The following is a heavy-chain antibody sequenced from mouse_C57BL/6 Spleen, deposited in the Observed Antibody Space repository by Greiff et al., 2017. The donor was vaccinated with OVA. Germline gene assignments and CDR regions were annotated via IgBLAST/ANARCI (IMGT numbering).Heavy chain of an antibody. CDR1: GYTFTSYW. Sequence: KESCKASGYTFTSYWMHWVKQRPGQGLEWIGEIDPSDSYTNYNQKFKGKSTLTVDKSSSTAYMQLSSLTSEDSAVYYCARGGLGNGAYFDYWGQGTTLTVSS. CDR3: ARGGLGNGAYFDY. CDR2: IDPSDSYT. D-gene: IGHD2-1*01. V-gene: IGHV1-69*01. J-gene: IGHJ2*01.